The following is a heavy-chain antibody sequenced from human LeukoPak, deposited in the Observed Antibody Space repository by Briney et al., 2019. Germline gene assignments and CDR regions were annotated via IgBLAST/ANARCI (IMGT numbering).Heavy chain of an antibody. V-gene: IGHV4-34*01. CDR1: GGSFSGYY. D-gene: IGHD2-2*02. CDR3: ARVTSRYCSSTSCYRRGAYYYYGMDV. J-gene: IGHJ6*02. CDR2: INHSGST. Sequence: SETLSLTCAVYGGSFSGYYWSWIRQPPGKGLEWIGEINHSGSTNYNPSLKSRVTISVDTSKNQFSLKLSSVTAADTAVYYCARVTSRYCSSTSCYRRGAYYYYGMDVWGQGTTVTVSS.